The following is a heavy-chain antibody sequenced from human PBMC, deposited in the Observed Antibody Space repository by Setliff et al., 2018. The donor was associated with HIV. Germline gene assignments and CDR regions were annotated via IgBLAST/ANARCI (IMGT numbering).Heavy chain of an antibody. CDR3: ARIDGGGYSGNSYYFDY. V-gene: IGHV1-69*10. CDR1: GGTFSSYS. J-gene: IGHJ4*02. Sequence: SVKVSCKSSGGTFSSYSLSWVRQSPGQGLEWMGGIIPILGVANYAQKFQGRVTVTRDTPTRTVYMDLSSLTSEDTAVYYCARIDGGGYSGNSYYFDYWGQGTLVTV. CDR2: IIPILGVA. D-gene: IGHD5-12*01.